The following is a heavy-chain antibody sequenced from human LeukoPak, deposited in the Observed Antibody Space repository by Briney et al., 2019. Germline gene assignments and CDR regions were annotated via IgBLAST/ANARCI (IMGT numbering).Heavy chain of an antibody. D-gene: IGHD2-2*01. Sequence: SETLSLTCTVSGGSISSSSYYWGWIRQPPGKGLEWIGSIYYSGSTYYNPSLKSRVTISVDTSKNQFSLKLSSVTAADTAVYYCARVPQTYCSSTSCYGFDYWGQGTLVTVSS. CDR3: ARVPQTYCSSTSCYGFDY. J-gene: IGHJ4*02. CDR1: GGSISSSSYY. CDR2: IYYSGST. V-gene: IGHV4-39*07.